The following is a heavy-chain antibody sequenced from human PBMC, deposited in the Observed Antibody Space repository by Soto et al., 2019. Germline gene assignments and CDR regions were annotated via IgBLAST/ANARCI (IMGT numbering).Heavy chain of an antibody. CDR1: GGSISSYY. Sequence: LSLTCTASGGSISSYYWSWIRQPAGKGLEWIGRIYTSGSTNYNPSLKSRVTMSVDTSKNQFSLKLSSVTAADTAVYYCARGRRSTSVGLKYYDFWSGPENWFDPWCQANLVTVSS. D-gene: IGHD3-3*01. CDR2: IYTSGST. J-gene: IGHJ5*02. CDR3: ARGRRSTSVGLKYYDFWSGPENWFDP. V-gene: IGHV4-4*07.